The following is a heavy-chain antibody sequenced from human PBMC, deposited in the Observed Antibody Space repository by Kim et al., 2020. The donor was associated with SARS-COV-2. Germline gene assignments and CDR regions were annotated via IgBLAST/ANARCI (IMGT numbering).Heavy chain of an antibody. J-gene: IGHJ6*01. CDR3: AKEPAMTYYYDYGMDV. CDR2: LSDNGGST. V-gene: IGHV3-23*01. CDR1: RFRFSNYG. Sequence: GGSLRLSCVGSRFRFSNYGMSWVRQTPEKGLQWVAGLSDNGGSTYYTESVKGRFTISRDNSKNTVYLQMSNLRADDTAVYYCAKEPAMTYYYDYGMDVWG.